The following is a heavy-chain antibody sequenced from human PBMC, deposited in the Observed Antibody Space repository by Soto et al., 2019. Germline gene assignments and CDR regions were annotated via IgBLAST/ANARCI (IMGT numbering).Heavy chain of an antibody. D-gene: IGHD2-15*01. V-gene: IGHV1-18*01. CDR2: INPYNDKT. CDR3: ARVQIVVVVGGTPADY. CDR1: GYIFSTHG. J-gene: IGHJ4*02. Sequence: QVQLEQSGAEVKKSGASVKVSCKASGYIFSTHGINWVRQAPGQGLEWMGWINPYNDKTNYAQKFQGRVTMTTETSRKTAYMELRSLTSDDTAVYYCARVQIVVVVGGTPADYWGQGTLVTVSS.